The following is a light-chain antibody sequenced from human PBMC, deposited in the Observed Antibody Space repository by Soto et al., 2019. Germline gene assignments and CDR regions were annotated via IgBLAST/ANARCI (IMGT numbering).Light chain of an antibody. V-gene: IGKV1-39*01. CDR2: AAS. CDR1: QSINRF. Sequence: DIQMTQSPSSLSASVGDRVTITCRASQSINRFLNWYQQKPGKAPRLLIYAASSLQSGVPSRFSGSGSGTDFTLTISSLQPEDFATYYCQQNYSPPPVTFGQGTRLEIK. J-gene: IGKJ5*01. CDR3: QQNYSPPPVT.